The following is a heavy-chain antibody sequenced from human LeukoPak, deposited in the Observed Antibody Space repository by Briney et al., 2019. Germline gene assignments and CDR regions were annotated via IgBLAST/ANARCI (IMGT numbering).Heavy chain of an antibody. J-gene: IGHJ4*02. CDR3: AREPPGY. CDR1: GGSVTSGNYY. Sequence: PSQTLSLTCTVSGGSVTSGNYYWNWIRQPAGKGLEWIGGIYTNGGASYNPSLKSRVTISIDASKNQFSLKLSSVTAADTAVYYCAREPPGYWGQGILVTVSS. CDR2: IYTNGGA. V-gene: IGHV4-61*02.